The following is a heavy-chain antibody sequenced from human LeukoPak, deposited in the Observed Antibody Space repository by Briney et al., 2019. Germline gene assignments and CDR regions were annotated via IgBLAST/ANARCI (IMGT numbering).Heavy chain of an antibody. Sequence: GGSLRLSCAASGFTFISYWVHWVRQAPGKGLVWVSRINSDGSTTSYAASVKGRFTISRDTAKNTLYLQMNSLRAEDTAVYYCARGHHYYDSSAYYYWGQGTLVTVSS. CDR3: ARGHHYYDSSAYYY. D-gene: IGHD3-22*01. CDR1: GFTFISYW. V-gene: IGHV3-74*01. CDR2: INSDGSTT. J-gene: IGHJ4*02.